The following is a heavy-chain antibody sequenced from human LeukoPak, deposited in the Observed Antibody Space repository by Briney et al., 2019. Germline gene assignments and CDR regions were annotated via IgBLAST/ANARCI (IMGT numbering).Heavy chain of an antibody. Sequence: PGGSLRLSCAASGFTVSSYAMHWVRQAPGKGLEWVANIKKDGSQKYYVDSVKGRFTISRDNAKNSLYLQMNSLRAEDTAVYYCARGFYYDSIGYHTDYWGQGTLVTVSS. D-gene: IGHD3-22*01. CDR1: GFTVSSYA. J-gene: IGHJ4*02. CDR2: IKKDGSQK. V-gene: IGHV3-7*01. CDR3: ARGFYYDSIGYHTDY.